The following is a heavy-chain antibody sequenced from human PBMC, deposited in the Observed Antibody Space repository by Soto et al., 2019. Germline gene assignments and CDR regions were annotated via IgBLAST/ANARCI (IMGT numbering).Heavy chain of an antibody. CDR2: IGGSAAGS. CDR3: AGGGGIAVAGTHLDY. V-gene: IGHV3-23*01. CDR1: GFTFSSYA. Sequence: EVQLLESGGNLVQPGGSLKLSCAASGFTFSSYAMSWVRQAPGKGLEWVSGIGGSAAGSNYADSVKGRFTISRDNSRNTVYLQMSSLRAEDTALYYGAGGGGIAVAGTHLDYWGQGTLVTVSS. D-gene: IGHD6-19*01. J-gene: IGHJ4*02.